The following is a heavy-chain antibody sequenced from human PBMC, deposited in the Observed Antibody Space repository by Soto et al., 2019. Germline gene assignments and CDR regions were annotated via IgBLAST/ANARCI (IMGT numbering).Heavy chain of an antibody. J-gene: IGHJ6*02. D-gene: IGHD3-22*01. Sequence: GGSLRLSCEGSGFTFSNYGMAWVRQAPGKGLEWVSSISSSSSYIYYADSVKGRFTISRDNAKNSLYLQMNSLRAEDTAVYYCARDNYYDSSGYYLMKDYYYYGMDVWGQGTTVTVSS. CDR2: ISSSSSYI. CDR3: ARDNYYDSSGYYLMKDYYYYGMDV. CDR1: GFTFSNYG. V-gene: IGHV3-21*01.